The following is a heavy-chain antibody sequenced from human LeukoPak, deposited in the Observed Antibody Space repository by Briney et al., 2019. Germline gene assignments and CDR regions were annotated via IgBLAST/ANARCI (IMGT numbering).Heavy chain of an antibody. Sequence: PGGSLRLSCAASGFTFSSYSMNWVRQAPGKGLGWVSSISSSSSYIYYADSVKGRFTISRDNAKNSLYLQMNSLRAEDTAVYYCARGAGGLLYGYYYYMDVWGKGTTVTISS. D-gene: IGHD3-10*01. CDR2: ISSSSSYI. J-gene: IGHJ6*03. CDR3: ARGAGGLLYGYYYYMDV. CDR1: GFTFSSYS. V-gene: IGHV3-21*04.